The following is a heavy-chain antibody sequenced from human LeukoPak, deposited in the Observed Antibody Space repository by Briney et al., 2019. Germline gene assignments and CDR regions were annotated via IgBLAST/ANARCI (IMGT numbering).Heavy chain of an antibody. J-gene: IGHJ4*02. D-gene: IGHD4-11*01. CDR1: GYTFTSYY. Sequence: ASVKVSCKASGYTFTSYYMHWVRQAPGQGLEWMGRINPNSGGTNYAQKFQGRVTMTRDTSISTAYMELSRLRSDDTAVYYCARDRESNYLYDYWGQGTLVTVSS. V-gene: IGHV1-2*06. CDR2: INPNSGGT. CDR3: ARDRESNYLYDY.